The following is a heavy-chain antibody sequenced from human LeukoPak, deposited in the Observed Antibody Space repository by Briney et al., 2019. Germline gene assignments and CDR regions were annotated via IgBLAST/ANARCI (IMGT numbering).Heavy chain of an antibody. V-gene: IGHV1-2*02. J-gene: IGHJ3*02. Sequence: ASVKVSCKASGYTFTGYYMHWVRQAPGQGLEWMGWINPNSGGTNYAQKFQGRVTMTRDTSISTAYMELSRLRSDDTAVYYCARDIAVAGRDDAFDIWGQGTMVTVSS. D-gene: IGHD6-19*01. CDR1: GYTFTGYY. CDR2: INPNSGGT. CDR3: ARDIAVAGRDDAFDI.